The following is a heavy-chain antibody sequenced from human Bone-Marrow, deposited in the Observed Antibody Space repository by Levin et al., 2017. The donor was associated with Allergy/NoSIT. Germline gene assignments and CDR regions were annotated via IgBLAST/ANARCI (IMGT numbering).Heavy chain of an antibody. CDR2: INGDGSEE. J-gene: IGHJ6*04. Sequence: PGGSLRLSCAASGFTFSNVWMIWIRQAPGKGLEWVASINGDGSEEFYVDFVKGRFTTSRDNAKNSLYLQMNSLRAEDTAVYYCTRDLAGVWGKGTTVTVSS. CDR1: GFTFSNVW. D-gene: IGHD6-19*01. V-gene: IGHV3-7*03. CDR3: TRDLAGV.